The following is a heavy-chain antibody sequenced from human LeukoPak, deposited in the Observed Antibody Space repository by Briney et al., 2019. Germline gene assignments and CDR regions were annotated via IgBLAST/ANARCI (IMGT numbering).Heavy chain of an antibody. CDR1: GFTFSNYS. CDR3: AKDDGWVQYAN. CDR2: ISSRSRTT. D-gene: IGHD5-24*01. Sequence: GGSLRLSCAASGFTFSNYSMSWVRQAPGKGLEWVADISSRSRTTYYADSVRGRFTISRDNAKNTLYLQMNSLRAEDTAVYYCAKDDGWVQYANWGQGTLVTVSS. V-gene: IGHV3-48*04. J-gene: IGHJ4*02.